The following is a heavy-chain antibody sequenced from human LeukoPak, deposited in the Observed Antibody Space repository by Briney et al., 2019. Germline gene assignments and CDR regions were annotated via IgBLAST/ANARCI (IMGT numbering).Heavy chain of an antibody. D-gene: IGHD6-13*01. V-gene: IGHV3-30-3*01. CDR3: ARDAPDIAAAGSRNTLIQNDAFDI. CDR1: GFTFSSYA. J-gene: IGHJ3*02. Sequence: GGSLRLSCAASGFTFSSYAMHWVRQAPGKGLEWVAVISYDGSNKYYADSVKGRFTISRDNSKNTLYPQMNSLRAEDTAVYYCARDAPDIAAAGSRNTLIQNDAFDIWGQGTMVTVSS. CDR2: ISYDGSNK.